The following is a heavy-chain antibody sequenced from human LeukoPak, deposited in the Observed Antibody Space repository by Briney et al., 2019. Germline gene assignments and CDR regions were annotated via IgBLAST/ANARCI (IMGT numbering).Heavy chain of an antibody. Sequence: ASVKVSCKPSGYTFTNYYIHWVGQAPGQGLEWMGIINPIVGNTIYAQTFQGRVTMTRDTSTSTAYMELRSLTSADTAVYFCARGPTNDYDVLTGFHFDSWGQGTLVTVSS. D-gene: IGHD3-9*01. J-gene: IGHJ4*02. CDR2: INPIVGNT. V-gene: IGHV1-46*01. CDR3: ARGPTNDYDVLTGFHFDS. CDR1: GYTFTNYY.